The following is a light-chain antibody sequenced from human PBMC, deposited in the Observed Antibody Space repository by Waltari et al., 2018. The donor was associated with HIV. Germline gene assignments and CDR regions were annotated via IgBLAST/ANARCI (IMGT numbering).Light chain of an antibody. V-gene: IGKV4-1*01. CDR2: WAS. Sequence: IVMTQSPDSLALSLGERATINCKSSQSVLYSSNNNNYLAWYQQKPGQPPKLLIYWASTRESGVPDRFSGSGSGTDFTLTISSLQAEDVAIYYCQQYYNTPLTFGGGTRVEI. J-gene: IGKJ4*01. CDR1: QSVLYSSNNNNY. CDR3: QQYYNTPLT.